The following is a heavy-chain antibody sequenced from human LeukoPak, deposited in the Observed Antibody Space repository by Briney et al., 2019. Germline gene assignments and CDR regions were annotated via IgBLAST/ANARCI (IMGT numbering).Heavy chain of an antibody. CDR1: GFTFSSYS. CDR3: ARAPRTQWLDRTNFDY. J-gene: IGHJ4*02. Sequence: GGSLRLSCAASGFTFSSYSMNWVRQAPGKGLEWVSSISSSSSYIYYADSVKGRFTISRDNAKNSPYLQMNSLRAEDTAVYYCARAPRTQWLDRTNFDYWGQGTLVTVSS. CDR2: ISSSSSYI. V-gene: IGHV3-21*01. D-gene: IGHD6-19*01.